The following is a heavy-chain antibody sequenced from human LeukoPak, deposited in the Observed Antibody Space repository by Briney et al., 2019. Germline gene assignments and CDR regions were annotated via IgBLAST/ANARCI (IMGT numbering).Heavy chain of an antibody. CDR3: ARGGNTARGRYYMDV. CDR1: AGSCNDDY. D-gene: IGHD5-18*01. V-gene: IGHV4-34*01. CDR2: NNDRRST. Sequence: PLETRALISAVYAGSCNDDYWSWIRQPPGKGLDLISENNDRRSTNYNPSLKSRVTISVDMSKQQFSPKLNSVTAADTAVYYCARGGNTARGRYYMDVWGKGTTVSVSS. J-gene: IGHJ6*03.